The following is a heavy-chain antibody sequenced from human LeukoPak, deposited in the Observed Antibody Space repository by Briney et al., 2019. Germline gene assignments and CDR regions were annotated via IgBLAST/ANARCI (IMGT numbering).Heavy chain of an antibody. CDR3: AKDMGYSSTGAFDI. Sequence: GGSLRLSCTPSGFTFDDYAMHWVRHVPGKGLEWVSGISWNSGRTDYAESVKGRFTISRDNAKNSLYLQMNSVRAEDMALYYCAKDMGYSSTGAFDIWGQGTMVSVSS. CDR2: ISWNSGRT. CDR1: GFTFDDYA. D-gene: IGHD6-19*01. J-gene: IGHJ3*02. V-gene: IGHV3-9*03.